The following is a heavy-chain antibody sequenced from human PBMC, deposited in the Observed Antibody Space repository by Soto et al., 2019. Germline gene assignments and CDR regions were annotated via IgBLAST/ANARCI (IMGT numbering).Heavy chain of an antibody. CDR2: IYYSGST. Sequence: LPETLSLTCTVSGGSISSSSYYWGWIRQPPGKGLEWIGSIYYSGSTYYNPSLKSRVTISVDTSKNQFSLKLSSVTAADTAVYYCARRYSSGWLRFGDWFDPWGQGTLVTVS. D-gene: IGHD6-19*01. CDR1: GGSISSSSYY. V-gene: IGHV4-39*01. J-gene: IGHJ5*02. CDR3: ARRYSSGWLRFGDWFDP.